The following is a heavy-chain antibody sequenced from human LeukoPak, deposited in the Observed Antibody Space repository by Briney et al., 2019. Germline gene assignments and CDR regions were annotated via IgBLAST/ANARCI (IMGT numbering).Heavy chain of an antibody. CDR1: GFTFSSYA. CDR3: AKDVFTMIVVVILYY. V-gene: IGHV3-23*01. CDR2: ISGSGGST. Sequence: GGSLRLSCAASGFTFSSYAMRWVRQAPGKGLEWVSAISGSGGSTYYADSVKGRFTTSRDNSKNTLYLQMNSLRAEDTAVYYCAKDVFTMIVVVILYYWGQGTLGTVSS. D-gene: IGHD3-22*01. J-gene: IGHJ4*02.